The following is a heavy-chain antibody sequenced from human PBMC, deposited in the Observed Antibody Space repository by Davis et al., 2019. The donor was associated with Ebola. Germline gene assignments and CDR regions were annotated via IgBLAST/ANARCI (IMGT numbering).Heavy chain of an antibody. CDR1: GYSFTSYW. J-gene: IGHJ3*02. Sequence: PGGSLRLSCKGSGYSFTSYWIGWVRQMPGKGLEWIGIIYPGDSDTRYSPSFQGQVTISADKSISTAYLQWSSLKASDTAMNYCAMPGIAAAGTRVESAFDIWGQGTMVTVSS. CDR3: AMPGIAAAGTRVESAFDI. CDR2: IYPGDSDT. D-gene: IGHD6-13*01. V-gene: IGHV5-51*01.